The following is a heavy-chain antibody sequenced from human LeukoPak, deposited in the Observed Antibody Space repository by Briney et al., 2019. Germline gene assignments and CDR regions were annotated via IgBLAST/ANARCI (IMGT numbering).Heavy chain of an antibody. Sequence: GASVKVSCKASGYTFTNYDISWVRQAPGQGLEWMGWISGNNGDTNYAQKFQGRVTLTTDTSTTTAYMELRSLRSDDTAVYYCGRVAFPSIAARGAFHIWGQGTMVTVSS. CDR1: GYTFTNYD. V-gene: IGHV1-18*01. CDR3: GRVAFPSIAARGAFHI. D-gene: IGHD6-6*01. J-gene: IGHJ3*02. CDR2: ISGNNGDT.